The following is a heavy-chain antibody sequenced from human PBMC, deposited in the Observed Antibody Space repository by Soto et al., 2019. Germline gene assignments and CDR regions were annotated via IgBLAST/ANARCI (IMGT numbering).Heavy chain of an antibody. Sequence: QVQVVQSGAEVKKPGASVKVSCKVSGYTFTTYDINWVRQAPGQGLEWKGWMNPETGETGYGQQFQGRVTLSRTTSLTTAYLELTNLRFEDTAVYDCSSALRGAPWCKGTLVTVSA. J-gene: IGHJ5*02. CDR2: MNPETGET. D-gene: IGHD1-26*01. CDR1: GYTFTTYD. V-gene: IGHV1-8*01. CDR3: SSALRGAP.